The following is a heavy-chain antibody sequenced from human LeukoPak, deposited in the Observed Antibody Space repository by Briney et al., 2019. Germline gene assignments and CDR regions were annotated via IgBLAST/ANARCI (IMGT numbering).Heavy chain of an antibody. CDR1: GFTFSRYG. V-gene: IGHV3-33*01. J-gene: IGHJ6*03. CDR3: ARRGYSYGYHYYYYMDV. Sequence: PGGSLRLSCAASGFTFSRYGMHWVRQAPGKGLEWVAVIWYDGSNKYYADSVKGRFTISRDNSKNTLYLQMNSLRAEDTAVYYCARRGYSYGYHYYYYMDVWGKGTTVTVSS. D-gene: IGHD5-18*01. CDR2: IWYDGSNK.